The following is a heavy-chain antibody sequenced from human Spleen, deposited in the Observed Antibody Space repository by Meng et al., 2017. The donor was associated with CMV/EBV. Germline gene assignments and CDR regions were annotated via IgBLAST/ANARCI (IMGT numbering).Heavy chain of an antibody. V-gene: IGHV3-23*01. D-gene: IGHD6-13*01. CDR3: AKSRLAAAYYYGMDV. CDR1: GFTFSYYG. Sequence: GGSLRLSCEAAGFTFSYYGMHWVRQAPGKGLEWVSAISGSGGSTYYADSVKGRFTISRDNSKNTLYLQMNSLRAEDTAVYYCAKSRLAAAYYYGMDVWGQGTTVTVSS. CDR2: ISGSGGST. J-gene: IGHJ6*02.